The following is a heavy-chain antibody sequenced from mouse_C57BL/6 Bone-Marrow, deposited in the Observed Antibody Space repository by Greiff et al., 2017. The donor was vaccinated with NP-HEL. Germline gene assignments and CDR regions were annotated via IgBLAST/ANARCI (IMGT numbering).Heavy chain of an antibody. J-gene: IGHJ2*01. V-gene: IGHV5-17*01. D-gene: IGHD2-4*01. CDR2: ISSGSSTI. CDR1: GFTFSDYG. CDR3: ARNGHYDYDGYYFDY. Sequence: EVQRVESGGGLVKPGGSLKLSCAASGFTFSDYGMHWVRQAPEKGLEWVAYISSGSSTIYYADTVKGRFTISRDNAKNTLFLQMTSLRSEDTAMYYCARNGHYDYDGYYFDYWGQGTTLTVSS.